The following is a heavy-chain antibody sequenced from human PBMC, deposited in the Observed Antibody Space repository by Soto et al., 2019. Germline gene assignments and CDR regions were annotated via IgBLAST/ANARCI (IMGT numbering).Heavy chain of an antibody. J-gene: IGHJ4*02. Sequence: SETLSLTCTVSGGSISSYYWSWIRQPPGKGLEWIGYIYYSGSTNYNPSLKSRVTISVDTSKNQFSLKLSSVTAADTAVYYCARPNCSGGSCYFDYWGQGTLVTVSS. V-gene: IGHV4-59*08. D-gene: IGHD2-15*01. CDR1: GGSISSYY. CDR2: IYYSGST. CDR3: ARPNCSGGSCYFDY.